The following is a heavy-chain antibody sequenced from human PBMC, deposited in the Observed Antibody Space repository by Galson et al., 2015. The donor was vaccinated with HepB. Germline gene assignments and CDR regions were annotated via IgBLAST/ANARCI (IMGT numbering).Heavy chain of an antibody. CDR3: AKGGSSGWYPEIDY. V-gene: IGHV3-23*01. CDR2: ISGSGGST. Sequence: SLRLSCAASGFTFSSYAMSWVRQAPGKGLEWVSAISGSGGSTYYADSVKGRFTISRDNSKNTLYLQMNSLRAEDTAVYYCAKGGSSGWYPEIDYWGQGTLVTVSS. D-gene: IGHD6-19*01. CDR1: GFTFSSYA. J-gene: IGHJ4*02.